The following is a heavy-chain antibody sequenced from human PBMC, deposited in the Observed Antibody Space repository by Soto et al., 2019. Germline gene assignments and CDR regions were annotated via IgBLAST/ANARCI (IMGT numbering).Heavy chain of an antibody. V-gene: IGHV1-24*01. D-gene: IGHD3-22*01. CDR3: ASYLRLEGSVYDAFDI. CDR1: GYTLTELS. J-gene: IGHJ3*02. Sequence: GASVKVSCKVSGYTLTELSMHWVRQAPGKGLEWMVGFDPEDGETIYAQKFQGRVTMTEDTSTDTAYMGLSSLRSEDTAVYYCASYLRLEGSVYDAFDIWGQGTMVTVSS. CDR2: FDPEDGET.